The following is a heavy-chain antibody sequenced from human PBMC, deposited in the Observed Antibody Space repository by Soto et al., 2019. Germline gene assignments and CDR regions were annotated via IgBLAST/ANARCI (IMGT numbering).Heavy chain of an antibody. D-gene: IGHD6-19*01. J-gene: IGHJ6*02. V-gene: IGHV3-48*02. CDR3: ARDGAGTSLAHYYYYYGMDV. CDR2: ISSSSSTI. CDR1: GFTFSSYS. Sequence: EVQLVESGGGLVQPGGSLRLSCAASGFTFSSYSMNWVRQAPGKGLEWVSYISSSSSTIYHADSVKGRFTISRDNAKNSLYLQMNSLRDEDTAVYYCARDGAGTSLAHYYYYYGMDVWGQGTTVTVSS.